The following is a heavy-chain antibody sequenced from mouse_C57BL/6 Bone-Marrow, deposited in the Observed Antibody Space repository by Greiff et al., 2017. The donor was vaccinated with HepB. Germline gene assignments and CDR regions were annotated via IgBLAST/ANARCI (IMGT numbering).Heavy chain of an antibody. CDR1: GFTFSDSY. Sequence: EVMLVESEGGLVQPGSSMKLSCTASGFTFSDSYMAWVRQVPEKGLEWVANINYDGSSTYYLDSLKSRFIISRDNAKNILYLQMSSLKSEDTATYYWARDPYYYGRYFDVWGTGTTVTVSS. V-gene: IGHV5-16*01. CDR3: ARDPYYYGRYFDV. J-gene: IGHJ1*03. D-gene: IGHD1-1*01. CDR2: INYDGSST.